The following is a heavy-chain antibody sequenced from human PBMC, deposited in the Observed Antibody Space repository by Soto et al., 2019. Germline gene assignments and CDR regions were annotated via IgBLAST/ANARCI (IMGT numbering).Heavy chain of an antibody. CDR1: GASFSGYY. J-gene: IGHJ6*02. Sequence: QVQLQQWGAGLLKPSETLSLTCAVYGASFSGYYWSWIRQPPGKGLEWIGEINHTGSTNYNPSLKRRGTISVDTSKNQFSLKLSSVTAADTAVYYCARLRAAGLSQIIAAAGSRYYYYYGMDVWGQGTTVTVSS. V-gene: IGHV4-34*01. CDR2: INHTGST. CDR3: ARLRAAGLSQIIAAAGSRYYYYYGMDV. D-gene: IGHD6-13*01.